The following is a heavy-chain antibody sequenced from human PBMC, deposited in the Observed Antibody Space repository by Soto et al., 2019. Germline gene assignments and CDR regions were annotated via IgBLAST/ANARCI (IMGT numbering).Heavy chain of an antibody. V-gene: IGHV4-61*01. J-gene: IGHJ6*02. CDR2: TYYCGST. CDR3: ARENYSSSWYCSGVDYYYGMDV. Sequence: PSETLSLTCTVCGGSVSSGSYYWSWIRRPPGKGLEWIGYTYYCGSTNYNPSLKSRVTISVDTSKNQFSLKLSSVTAADTAVYYCARENYSSSWYCSGVDYYYGMDVWGQRTTVTVSS. D-gene: IGHD6-13*01. CDR1: GGSVSSGSYY.